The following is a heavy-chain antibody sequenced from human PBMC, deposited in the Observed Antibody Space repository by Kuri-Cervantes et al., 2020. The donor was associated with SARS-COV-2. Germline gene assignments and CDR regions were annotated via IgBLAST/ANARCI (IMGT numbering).Heavy chain of an antibody. V-gene: IGHV3-30*18. D-gene: IGHD4-11*01. Sequence: GGSLRLSCAASGFTFSSYGMHWVRQAPGKGLEWVAVISYDGSNKYCASSVKGRYTISRDNSKNTLFLQKNTVRAEDTAVYYCAKPHYSKAYYYYGMDVWDQGTTVTVSS. J-gene: IGHJ6*02. CDR1: GFTFSSYG. CDR2: ISYDGSNK. CDR3: AKPHYSKAYYYYGMDV.